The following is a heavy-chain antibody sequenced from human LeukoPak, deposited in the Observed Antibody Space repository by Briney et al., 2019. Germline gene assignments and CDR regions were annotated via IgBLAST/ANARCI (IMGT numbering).Heavy chain of an antibody. V-gene: IGHV5-10-1*01. CDR1: GYSFTSYW. J-gene: IGHJ2*01. Sequence: GESLKISCKGSGYSFTSYWISWVRQMPGKGLEWMGRIDPSDSYTNYSPSFQGHATISADKSISTAYLQWSSLKASDTAMYYCARHDGWLSHYWYFDLWGRGTLVTVSS. CDR3: ARHDGWLSHYWYFDL. CDR2: IDPSDSYT. D-gene: IGHD6-19*01.